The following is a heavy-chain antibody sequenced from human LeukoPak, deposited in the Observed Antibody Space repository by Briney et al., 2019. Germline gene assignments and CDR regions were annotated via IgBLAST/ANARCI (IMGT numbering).Heavy chain of an antibody. CDR3: ARNWFDP. V-gene: IGHV3-53*05. CDR2: IYSGGST. Sequence: GGSLRLSRAASGFTVNSDYMSWVRPAPGKGLEWVSVIYSGGSTYYADSVKGRFTISRDKSKNTVYLQTGSLRFEDTAMYYCARNWFDPWGQGTLVTVSS. J-gene: IGHJ5*02. CDR1: GFTVNSDY.